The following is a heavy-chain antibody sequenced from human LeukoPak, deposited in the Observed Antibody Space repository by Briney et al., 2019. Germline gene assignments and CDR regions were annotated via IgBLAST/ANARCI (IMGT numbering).Heavy chain of an antibody. D-gene: IGHD6-13*01. CDR2: INHSAST. J-gene: IGHJ4*02. Sequence: SETLSLTCAVYGGSFSGYYWSWIRQPPGKGLEWIGEINHSASTNYNPSLKSRVTISVDTSKNQFSLKLSSVTAADTAVYYCATSSSWTPYYFDYWGQGTLVTVSS. CDR1: GGSFSGYY. V-gene: IGHV4-34*01. CDR3: ATSSSWTPYYFDY.